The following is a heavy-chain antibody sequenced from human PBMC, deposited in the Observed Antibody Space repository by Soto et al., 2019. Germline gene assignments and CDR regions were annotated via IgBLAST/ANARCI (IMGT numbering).Heavy chain of an antibody. D-gene: IGHD3-16*01. CDR2: MYYNGNI. CDR3: ASGGNWFDP. J-gene: IGHJ5*02. Sequence: KTSETLSLTCNVSGGSISNYYWTWVRQSPEKGLEWIGYMYYNGNINYNPSLKSRVTISIDTSKNQFSLTLKSVTAADTAVYYCASGGNWFDPWGQGVLVTVS. CDR1: GGSISNYY. V-gene: IGHV4-59*01.